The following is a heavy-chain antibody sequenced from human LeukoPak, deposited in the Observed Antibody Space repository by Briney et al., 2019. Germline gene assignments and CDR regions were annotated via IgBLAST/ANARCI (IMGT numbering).Heavy chain of an antibody. CDR2: IYTRGST. CDR1: GGSISGGSYY. CDR3: ARGRVRRWYYLDY. Sequence: PSETLSLTCSVSGGSISGGSYYWSWIRQPAGKGLEWIGRIYTRGSTNYNPSLKSRVTISVDTSKNQFSLKLTSVTAADTAVYYCARGRVRRWYYLDYWGQGTLVTVSS. D-gene: IGHD4-23*01. V-gene: IGHV4-61*02. J-gene: IGHJ4*02.